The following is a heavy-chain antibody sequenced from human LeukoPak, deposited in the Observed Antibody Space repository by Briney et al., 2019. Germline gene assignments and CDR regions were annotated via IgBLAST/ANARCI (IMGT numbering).Heavy chain of an antibody. CDR2: ITPYNGNT. CDR3: ARDTGYINYDYYYSMDV. D-gene: IGHD6-13*01. Sequence: GASVKVSCKASGYTFTSYGISWVRQAPGQGLDWMGWITPYNGNTNYAQKFQGRVTLTTDTSTSTAYMELRSLRSDDTAVYYCARDTGYINYDYYYSMDVWGKGTTVTVSS. J-gene: IGHJ6*03. CDR1: GYTFTSYG. V-gene: IGHV1-18*01.